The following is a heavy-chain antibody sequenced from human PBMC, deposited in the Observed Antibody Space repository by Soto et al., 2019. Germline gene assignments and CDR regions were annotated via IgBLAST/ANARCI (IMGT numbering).Heavy chain of an antibody. J-gene: IGHJ6*02. D-gene: IGHD5-18*01. CDR1: GFTFRTYW. CDR3: ARDGSTSWYSYDYHGMDV. CDR2: INLDGSEK. V-gene: IGHV3-7*05. Sequence: EVQLVESGGGLVQPGGSLRLSCAASGFTFRTYWLSWVRQVPGKGLEWVANINLDGSEKYYVDSVKGRFTISRDNARKILYLQMSSLRAEDTALYYCARDGSTSWYSYDYHGMDVGGQGTTVTVSS.